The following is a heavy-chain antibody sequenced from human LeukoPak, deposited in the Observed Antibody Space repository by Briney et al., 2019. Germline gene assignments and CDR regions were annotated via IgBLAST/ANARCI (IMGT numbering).Heavy chain of an antibody. CDR1: GGSISSYY. V-gene: IGHV4-4*07. CDR3: VGAIHDSSGYYCDY. Sequence: PSETLSLTCTVSGGSISSYYWSWIRQPAGKGLEWIGRIYTSGSTNYNPSLKSRVTMSVDTSKNQFSLKLSSVTAADTAVYYCVGAIHDSSGYYCDYWGQGTLVTVSS. D-gene: IGHD3-22*01. J-gene: IGHJ4*02. CDR2: IYTSGST.